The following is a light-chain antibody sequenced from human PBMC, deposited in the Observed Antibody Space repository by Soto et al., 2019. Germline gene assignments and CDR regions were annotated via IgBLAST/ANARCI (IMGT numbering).Light chain of an antibody. J-gene: IGKJ1*01. Sequence: VLTQSPGTLSLSPGERATLSCRASERVGSSYIAWYQQKVGQAPRLLIFGTSRRATGIPDRFSGSGSGTEFTLSISRLEPEDLAVYYCQPYGGSPDKPGTFGQGTKVEF. V-gene: IGKV3-20*01. CDR1: ERVGSSY. CDR3: QPYGGSPDKPGT. CDR2: GTS.